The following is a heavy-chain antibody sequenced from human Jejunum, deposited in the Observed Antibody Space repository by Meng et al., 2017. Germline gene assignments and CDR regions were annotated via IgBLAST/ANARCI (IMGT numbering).Heavy chain of an antibody. CDR1: GYTFTDHY. Sequence: QVQLGQSGAEVKKSGASVKVSCKASGYTFTDHYIHWVRQAPGQGLEWMGWTNPDTGGTNYAQKFQGWVTMTRDTSISTAYMELRRLRSDDTAVYYCARDAGSFLDYYFDSWGQGILVTVSS. CDR3: ARDAGSFLDYYFDS. V-gene: IGHV1-2*04. D-gene: IGHD1-1*01. J-gene: IGHJ4*02. CDR2: TNPDTGGT.